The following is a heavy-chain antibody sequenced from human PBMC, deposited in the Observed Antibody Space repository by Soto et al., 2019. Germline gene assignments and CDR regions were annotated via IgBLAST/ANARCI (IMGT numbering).Heavy chain of an antibody. CDR1: GGTFSSYA. CDR3: AIHRSIYTTSWYPGWFDP. V-gene: IGHV1-69*01. J-gene: IGHJ5*02. Sequence: QVQLVQSGAEVKKPGSSVKVSCKASGGTFSSYAISWVRQAPGQGLEWMGGIIPTLGTANYAQKFQVRVTITADESTSTAYMELSSLRSEDTAVYYCAIHRSIYTTSWYPGWFDPWGQGTLVTVSS. D-gene: IGHD6-13*01. CDR2: IIPTLGTA.